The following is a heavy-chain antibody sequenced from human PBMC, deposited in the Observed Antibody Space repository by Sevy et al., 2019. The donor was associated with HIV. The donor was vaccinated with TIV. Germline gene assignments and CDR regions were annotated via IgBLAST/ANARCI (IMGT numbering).Heavy chain of an antibody. CDR2: IYYSGST. CDR1: GGSINSSSYY. V-gene: IGHV4-39*01. J-gene: IGHJ6*03. Sequence: SETLSLTCTVSGGSINSSSYYWGWIRQPPGKGLEWIGSIYYSGSTYYNPSLKSRVTISVDTSKNQFSLKLSSVTAADTAVYYCARHISMITFGGVIVRGDYYMDVWGKGTTVTVSS. CDR3: ARHISMITFGGVIVRGDYYMDV. D-gene: IGHD3-16*02.